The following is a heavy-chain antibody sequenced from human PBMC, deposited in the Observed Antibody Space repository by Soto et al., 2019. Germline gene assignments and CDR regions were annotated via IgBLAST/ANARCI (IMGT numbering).Heavy chain of an antibody. CDR1: GGSIGNYY. J-gene: IGHJ4*02. V-gene: IGHV4-59*12. Sequence: SETLSLTCTVSGGSIGNYYRSWMRQSPGKGLEWIGSIYYRGNTYYTPSLKSRVTISLDTSKSQFSLKLNSVTAADTAVYFCARLEGLATISYYFDFWGPGALVTVSS. D-gene: IGHD3-9*01. CDR3: ARLEGLATISYYFDF. CDR2: IYYRGNT.